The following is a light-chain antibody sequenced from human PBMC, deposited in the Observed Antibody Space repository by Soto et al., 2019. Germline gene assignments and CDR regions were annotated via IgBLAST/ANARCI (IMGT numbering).Light chain of an antibody. CDR2: GGT. CDR3: QHYNEQPLT. V-gene: IGKV3-15*01. CDR1: QSVSSN. Sequence: EIVMTQSPATLSVSPGERATLSCRASQSVSSNLAWYQQKPGQAPRLLIYGGTSRAAGIPARFSGIGSGTEFTLTISSLQSGDSALYYCQHYNEQPLTFGGGTKVEIK. J-gene: IGKJ4*01.